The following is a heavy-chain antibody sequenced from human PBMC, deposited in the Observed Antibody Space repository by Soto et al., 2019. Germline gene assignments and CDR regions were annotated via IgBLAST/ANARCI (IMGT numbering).Heavy chain of an antibody. J-gene: IGHJ4*02. V-gene: IGHV1-18*01. CDR2: ISAHNGNT. CDR3: ARGRYGDY. CDR1: GYAFTTYG. D-gene: IGHD1-1*01. Sequence: QVHLVQSGAEVKKPGASVKVSCKGSGYAFTTYGITWVRQAPGQGLEWMGWISAHNGNTNYAQKLQGRVTVTRDTSVSTAYMELRSLRSDHTAVYYCARGRYGDYWGQGALVTVSS.